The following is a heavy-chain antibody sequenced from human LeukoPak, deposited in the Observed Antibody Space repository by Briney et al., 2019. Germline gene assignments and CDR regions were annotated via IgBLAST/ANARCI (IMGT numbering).Heavy chain of an antibody. CDR3: ARDRVRNYDILTGYFDY. CDR1: GGTFSSYA. CDR2: IIPIFGTA. D-gene: IGHD3-9*01. J-gene: IGHJ4*02. Sequence: ASVKVSFKASGGTFSSYAISWVRQAPGQGLEWMGGIIPIFGTANYAQKFQGRVTITADESTSTAYMELSSQRSEDTAVYYCARDRVRNYDILTGYFDYWGQGTLVTVSS. V-gene: IGHV1-69*13.